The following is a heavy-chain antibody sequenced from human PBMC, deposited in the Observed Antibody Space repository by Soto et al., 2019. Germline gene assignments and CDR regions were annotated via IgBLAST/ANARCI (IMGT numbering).Heavy chain of an antibody. CDR1: GFTFSSYW. Sequence: GGSLRLSCAASGFTFSSYWMHWVRQAPGKGLVWVSRINSDGSSTSYADSVKGRFTISRDNAKNTLYLQMNSLRAEDTAVYYCARDPSYSGYDGACDYWGQGTLVTVSS. J-gene: IGHJ4*02. CDR3: ARDPSYSGYDGACDY. V-gene: IGHV3-74*01. CDR2: INSDGSST. D-gene: IGHD5-12*01.